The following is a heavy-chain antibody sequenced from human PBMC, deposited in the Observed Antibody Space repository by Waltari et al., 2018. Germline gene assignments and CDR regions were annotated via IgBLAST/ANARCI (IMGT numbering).Heavy chain of an antibody. V-gene: IGHV3-21*01. Sequence: EVQLVESGGGLVKPGGSLRLSCAASGFTFSSYSMNWVRQAPGKGLEWVSSISSSSSYIYYADSVKGRFTISRYNAKNSLYLQMNSLRAEDTAVYYCVRDPSSSSGPYYFDYWGQGTLVTVSS. CDR2: ISSSSSYI. CDR1: GFTFSSYS. CDR3: VRDPSSSSGPYYFDY. D-gene: IGHD6-6*01. J-gene: IGHJ4*02.